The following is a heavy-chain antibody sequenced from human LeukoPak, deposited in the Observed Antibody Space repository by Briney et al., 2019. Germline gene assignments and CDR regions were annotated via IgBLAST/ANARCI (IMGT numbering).Heavy chain of an antibody. CDR1: GYTFTSYG. Sequence: ASVKVSCKASGYTFTSYGISWVRQAPGQGLEWMGWISAYNGNTNYAQKLQGRVTMTTDTSTSTAYMELRSLRSDDTAVYYCARESDSSGYYSRYYYYYGMDVWGQGTTVTVSS. D-gene: IGHD3-22*01. CDR3: ARESDSSGYYSRYYYYYGMDV. CDR2: ISAYNGNT. J-gene: IGHJ6*02. V-gene: IGHV1-18*01.